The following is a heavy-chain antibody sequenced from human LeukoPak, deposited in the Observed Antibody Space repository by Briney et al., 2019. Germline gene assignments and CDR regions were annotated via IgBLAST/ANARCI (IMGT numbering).Heavy chain of an antibody. CDR3: ATVPYSSGPTGYYGMDV. V-gene: IGHV1-24*01. CDR1: GYTLTELS. Sequence: ASVKVSCKVSGYTLTELSMHWVRQAPGKGLEWMGGFDPEDGETIYAQKFQGRVTMTEDTSTDTAYMELSSLRSEDTAVYYCATVPYSSGPTGYYGMDVWGQGTTVTVSS. J-gene: IGHJ6*02. CDR2: FDPEDGET. D-gene: IGHD6-19*01.